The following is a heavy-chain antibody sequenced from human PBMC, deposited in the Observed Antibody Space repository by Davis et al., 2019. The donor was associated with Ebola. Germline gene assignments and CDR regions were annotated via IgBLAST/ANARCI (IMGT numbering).Heavy chain of an antibody. CDR3: ARHIVAGWTNWFDP. Sequence: CAIPGDSLPSNSAAWNWIRQSPSRGLEWLGRTYYRSKWYNDYAVSVKSRITINPDTSKNQFSLQLNSVTPEDTAVYYCARHIVAGWTNWFDPWGQGTLVTVSS. D-gene: IGHD2-21*01. V-gene: IGHV6-1*01. CDR1: GDSLPSNSAA. CDR2: TYYRSKWYN. J-gene: IGHJ5*02.